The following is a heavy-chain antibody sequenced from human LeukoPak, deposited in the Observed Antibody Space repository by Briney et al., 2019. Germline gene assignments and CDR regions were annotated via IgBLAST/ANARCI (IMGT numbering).Heavy chain of an antibody. D-gene: IGHD3-16*01. CDR2: INPNSGGT. J-gene: IGHJ6*03. V-gene: IGHV1-2*02. CDR1: GYTFTGYY. CDR3: ARAIGDADYYYYYMDV. Sequence: ASVKVSCKASGYTFTGYYMHWVRQAPGQGPEWMGWINPNSGGTNYAQKFQGRVTMTRDTSISTAYMELSRLRSDDTAVYYCARAIGDADYYYYYMDVWGKGTTVTVSS.